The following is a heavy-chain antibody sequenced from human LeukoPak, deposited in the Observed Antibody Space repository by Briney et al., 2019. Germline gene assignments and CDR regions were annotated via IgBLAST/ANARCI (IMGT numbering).Heavy chain of an antibody. V-gene: IGHV5-51*01. CDR3: ARHVRAARPGSYYYYYYMDV. J-gene: IGHJ6*03. Sequence: AGESLKISCKGSGYSFTNYWIGWVRQMPGKGLEWMGIIYPGDSDTRYSPSFQGQVTISADKSTSTAYLQWSSLKASDTAMYYCARHVRAARPGSYYYYYYMDVWGKGTTVTVSS. CDR1: GYSFTNYW. D-gene: IGHD6-6*01. CDR2: IYPGDSDT.